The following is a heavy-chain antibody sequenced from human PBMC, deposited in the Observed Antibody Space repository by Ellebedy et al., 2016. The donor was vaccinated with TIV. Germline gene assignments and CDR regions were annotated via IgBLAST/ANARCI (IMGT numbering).Heavy chain of an antibody. D-gene: IGHD5-12*01. Sequence: GGSLRLSCAASGFTVTNNYMSWVRQAPGKGLEWVSFISSDSSTTYADSVKGRFTISRDNSINTLYLQMSTLRADDTAVYYCARAFTETLVATATGAFDIWGQGTMVTVSS. CDR2: ISSDSST. CDR3: ARAFTETLVATATGAFDI. J-gene: IGHJ3*02. CDR1: GFTVTNNY. V-gene: IGHV3-53*01.